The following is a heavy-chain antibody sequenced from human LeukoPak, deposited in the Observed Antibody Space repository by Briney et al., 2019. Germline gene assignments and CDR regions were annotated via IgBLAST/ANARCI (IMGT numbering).Heavy chain of an antibody. V-gene: IGHV1-2*02. CDR1: GYTFTGYY. Sequence: GASVKVSCKASGYTFTGYYMHWVRQAPGQGLEWMGWINPNSGGTNYAQKFQGRVTMTRDTSISTAYMELSRLRSDDTAVYYCARDRFYSSCWSPTFDYWGQGTLVTVSS. J-gene: IGHJ4*02. D-gene: IGHD6-13*01. CDR3: ARDRFYSSCWSPTFDY. CDR2: INPNSGGT.